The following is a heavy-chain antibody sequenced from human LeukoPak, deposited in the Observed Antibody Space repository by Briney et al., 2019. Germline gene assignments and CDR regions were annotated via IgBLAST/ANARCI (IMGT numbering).Heavy chain of an antibody. CDR1: GFTFSDYY. V-gene: IGHV3-11*06. Sequence: GGSLRLSCAASGFTFSDYYMSWLRQAPGKGLEWVSYISSSSSYTNSADSVKGRFTISRDNAKNSLYLQMNSLRAEDTAVYYCARDEGYCSGGSCYSNYWGQGTLVTVSS. CDR2: ISSSSSYT. D-gene: IGHD2-15*01. CDR3: ARDEGYCSGGSCYSNY. J-gene: IGHJ4*02.